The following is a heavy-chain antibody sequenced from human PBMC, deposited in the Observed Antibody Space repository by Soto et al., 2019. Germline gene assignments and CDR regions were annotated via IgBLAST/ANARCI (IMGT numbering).Heavy chain of an antibody. CDR3: AKDGANTVPGVRFDP. J-gene: IGHJ5*02. CDR2: ISGGGGGI. D-gene: IGHD3-10*01. V-gene: IGHV3-23*01. CDR1: EFTFSSYA. Sequence: QLLESGGGLVQPGESLTLSCAGSEFTFSSYALSWVRQAPGKGLEWVSTISGGGGGIAYADSVKGRFTISRDNSIDTLYLQMNSLRAEDTALYYCAKDGANTVPGVRFDPWGRGTLVTVSS.